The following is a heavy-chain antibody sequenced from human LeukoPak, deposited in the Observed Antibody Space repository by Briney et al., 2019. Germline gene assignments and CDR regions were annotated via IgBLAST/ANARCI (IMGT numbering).Heavy chain of an antibody. CDR2: ISGSGGST. CDR3: ARDGPHYDILTGYLDY. V-gene: IGHV3-23*01. D-gene: IGHD3-9*01. Sequence: GGSLRLSCAASGFTFSSYAMSWVRQAPGKGLEWVSAISGSGGSTYYADSVKGRFTISRDNSKNTLYLQMNSLRAEDTAVYYCARDGPHYDILTGYLDYWGQGTLVTVSS. CDR1: GFTFSSYA. J-gene: IGHJ4*02.